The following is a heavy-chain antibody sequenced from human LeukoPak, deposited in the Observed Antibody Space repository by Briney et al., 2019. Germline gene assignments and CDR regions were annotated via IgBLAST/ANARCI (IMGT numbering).Heavy chain of an antibody. CDR2: VSSSSSTI. CDR3: ARGQGWFGEFFSY. V-gene: IGHV3-48*01. J-gene: IGHJ4*02. Sequence: GGSLRLSCAASGFTFSSYSMNWVRQAPGKGLEWVSYVSSSSSTIYYADSVKGRFTISRDNSKNTLYLQMNSLRAEDTAVYYCARGQGWFGEFFSYWGQGTLVTVSS. CDR1: GFTFSSYS. D-gene: IGHD3-10*01.